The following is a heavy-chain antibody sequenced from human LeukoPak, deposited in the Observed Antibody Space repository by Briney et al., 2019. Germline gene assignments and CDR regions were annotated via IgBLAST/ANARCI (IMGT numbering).Heavy chain of an antibody. D-gene: IGHD6-19*01. CDR1: GFTFSSYW. CDR2: INSDGSST. V-gene: IGHV3-74*01. CDR3: ASSPVAGTGDY. J-gene: IGHJ4*02. Sequence: SGGSLRLSCAASGFTFSSYWMHWVRQAPGKGLVWVSRINSDGSSTSYADSVKGRFTISRDNAKNTLYLQMNSLRAEDTAVYYCASSPVAGTGDYWGQGTLVTVSS.